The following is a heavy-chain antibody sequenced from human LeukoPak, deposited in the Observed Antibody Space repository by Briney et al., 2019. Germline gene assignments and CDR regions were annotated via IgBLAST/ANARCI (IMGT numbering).Heavy chain of an antibody. J-gene: IGHJ6*02. Sequence: GASVKVSCKASGYTFTSYAMHWVRQAPGQRLEWMGWINAGSGNTKYSQKFQGRVTITRDTSASTAYMELSSLRSEDTAVYYCARDLRPYYYDSRIFYGMDVWGQGTTVTVSS. CDR2: INAGSGNT. D-gene: IGHD3-22*01. CDR3: ARDLRPYYYDSRIFYGMDV. CDR1: GYTFTSYA. V-gene: IGHV1-3*01.